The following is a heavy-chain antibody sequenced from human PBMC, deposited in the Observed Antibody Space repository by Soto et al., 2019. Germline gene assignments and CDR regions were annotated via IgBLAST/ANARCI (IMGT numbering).Heavy chain of an antibody. J-gene: IGHJ5*02. Sequence: ASVKVSCKASGYSFTDFAMHCVRLASGQRLEWMGWINADKGDTKYSPKFQGRVTITRDTSATTVYMELRSLRSEDTAVYYCARGPLSGVATIWDYANWFDPWGQGSLVTVSS. CDR2: INADKGDT. V-gene: IGHV1-3*01. CDR1: GYSFTDFA. CDR3: ARGPLSGVATIWDYANWFDP. D-gene: IGHD5-12*01.